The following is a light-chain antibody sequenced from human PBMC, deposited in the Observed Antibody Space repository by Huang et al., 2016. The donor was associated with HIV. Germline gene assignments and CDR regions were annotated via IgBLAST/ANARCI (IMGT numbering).Light chain of an antibody. CDR2: AAS. J-gene: IGKJ2*01. CDR3: QQRSNWPYT. Sequence: EIVLTQSPATLSLSPGERATLSSRASRPVTSYLNRYQQKPGQAPRLLIYAASNRATGIPASFSVSGSRTDFTLTISSLVPEEFAVYYCQQRSNWPYTFGQGTRLEIK. V-gene: IGKV3-11*01. CDR1: RPVTSY.